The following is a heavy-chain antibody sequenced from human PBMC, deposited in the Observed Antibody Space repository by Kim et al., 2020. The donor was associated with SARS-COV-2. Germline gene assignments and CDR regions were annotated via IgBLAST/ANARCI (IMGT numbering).Heavy chain of an antibody. CDR2: TNTGNP. V-gene: IGHV7-4-1*02. J-gene: IGHJ5*02. Sequence: TNTGNPTYAQGFTGRFVFSLDTSVSTAYLQISSLKAEDTAVYYCARAFDPWGQGTLVTVSS. CDR3: ARAFDP.